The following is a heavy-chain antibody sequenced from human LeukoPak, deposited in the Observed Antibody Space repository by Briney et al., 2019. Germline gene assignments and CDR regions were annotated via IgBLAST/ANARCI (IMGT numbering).Heavy chain of an antibody. CDR1: GGSFSGYY. D-gene: IGHD4-17*01. V-gene: IGHV4-34*01. Sequence: SETLSLTCAVYGGSFSGYYWSWIRQPPGKGLEWIGEINHSGSTNYNPSLKSRVTISVDTSKNQFSLKLSSVTAADTAVYYCARTAYYGDLLFDYWGQGTLVTVSS. CDR2: INHSGST. CDR3: ARTAYYGDLLFDY. J-gene: IGHJ4*02.